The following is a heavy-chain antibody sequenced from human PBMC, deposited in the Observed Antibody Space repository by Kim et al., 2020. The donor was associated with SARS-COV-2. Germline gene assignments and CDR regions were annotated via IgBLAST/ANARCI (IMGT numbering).Heavy chain of an antibody. CDR3: ARDAYYDSSGYYYYYHGMDV. CDR1: GGTFSSYA. J-gene: IGHJ6*02. CDR2: IIPFYGNA. Sequence: SVKVSCKASGGTFSSYAISWVRQAPGQGLEWMGGIIPFYGNANYAQKFQGRVTITADESTSTAYMELSSLRSEDTAVYYCARDAYYDSSGYYYYYHGMDVWGQGTTVTVSS. V-gene: IGHV1-69*13. D-gene: IGHD3-22*01.